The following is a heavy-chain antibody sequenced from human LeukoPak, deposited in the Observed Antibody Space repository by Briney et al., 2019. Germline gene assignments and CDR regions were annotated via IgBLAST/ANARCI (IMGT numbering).Heavy chain of an antibody. D-gene: IGHD2-21*02. CDR2: IYYSGST. CDR3: AREVLDGSYCGGDCYSAHAFDI. J-gene: IGHJ3*02. CDR1: GGSISSSSYY. Sequence: PSETLSLTCTVSGGSISSSSYYWGWIRQPPGKGLEWIGSIYYSGSTYYNPSLKSRVTISVDTSKNQFSLKLSSVTAADTAVYYCAREVLDGSYCGGDCYSAHAFDIWGQGTMVTVSS. V-gene: IGHV4-39*07.